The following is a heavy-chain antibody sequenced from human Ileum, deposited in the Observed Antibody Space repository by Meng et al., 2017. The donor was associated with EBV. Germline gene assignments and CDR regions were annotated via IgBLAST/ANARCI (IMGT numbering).Heavy chain of an antibody. J-gene: IGHJ4*02. V-gene: IGHV4-4*02. Sequence: VQPQGPGPGLVKPAATLSRTCAVSGASISSTNWWSWVRQPPGKGLEWIGDIYHSGSTNYNPSLKSRVTISIDASKNQFSLKVTSVTAADTAMYYCANRRPASGPLGDYWGQGTLVTVSS. CDR1: GASISSTNW. D-gene: IGHD2-2*01. CDR3: ANRRPASGPLGDY. CDR2: IYHSGST.